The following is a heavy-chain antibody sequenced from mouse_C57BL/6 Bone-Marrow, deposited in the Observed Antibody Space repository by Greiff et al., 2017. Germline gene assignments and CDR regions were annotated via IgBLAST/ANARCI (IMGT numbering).Heavy chain of an antibody. V-gene: IGHV1-72*01. CDR1: GYTFTSYW. Sequence: VQLLQSGAGLVKPGASVKLSCTASGYTFTSYWMHWVQQRPGRGLEWIGSIDPNSGGTKYNEKFKSKATLTIDKPSSTAYMQLSSLTSEDSAVYYCASSNAQSDFDYWGQGTTLTVST. J-gene: IGHJ2*01. CDR2: IDPNSGGT. CDR3: ASSNAQSDFDY. D-gene: IGHD3-2*02.